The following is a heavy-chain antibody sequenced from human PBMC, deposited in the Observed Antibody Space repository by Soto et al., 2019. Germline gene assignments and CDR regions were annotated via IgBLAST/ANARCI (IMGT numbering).Heavy chain of an antibody. CDR1: GGTFSTYT. CDR2: IIPVLDKA. J-gene: IGHJ4*02. V-gene: IGHV1-69*02. D-gene: IGHD2-21*01. Sequence: QVQLVQSGAEVKKPGSSVKVSCKTSGGTFSTYTLSWVRQAPGQGLEWMGRIIPVLDKADYAQRFQGRLTITADRSTSTANMELSSLSSEDTAIYYCVRGATAGDSAVHYWGQGTLVSVSS. CDR3: VRGATAGDSAVHY.